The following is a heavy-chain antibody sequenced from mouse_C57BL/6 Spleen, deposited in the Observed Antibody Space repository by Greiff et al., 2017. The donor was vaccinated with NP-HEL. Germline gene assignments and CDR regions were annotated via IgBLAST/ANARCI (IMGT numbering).Heavy chain of an antibody. CDR1: GYTFTSYW. Sequence: VQLQQPGAELVKPGASVKVSCKASGYTFTSYWMHWVKQRPGQGLEWIGRFHPSDSDTNYNQKFKGKATLTVDKSSSKAYMQLSSLKSEDSAVYYCAIRGALDYWGQGATLTVAS. J-gene: IGHJ2*01. V-gene: IGHV1-74*01. CDR2: FHPSDSDT. CDR3: AIRGALDY.